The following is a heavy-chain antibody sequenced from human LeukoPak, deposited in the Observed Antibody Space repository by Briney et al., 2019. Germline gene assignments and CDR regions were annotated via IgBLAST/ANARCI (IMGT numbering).Heavy chain of an antibody. CDR3: ARDGQWLVRGYYYYMDV. V-gene: IGHV3-30*02. Sequence: GGSLRLSCEASGFTFSSYGMHWVRQAPGKGLEWVAFIRYDGGNKYSADSVKGRFTISRDNSKNTLYLQMNSLRAEDTAVYYCARDGQWLVRGYYYYMDVWGKGTTVTVSS. J-gene: IGHJ6*03. CDR2: IRYDGGNK. D-gene: IGHD6-19*01. CDR1: GFTFSSYG.